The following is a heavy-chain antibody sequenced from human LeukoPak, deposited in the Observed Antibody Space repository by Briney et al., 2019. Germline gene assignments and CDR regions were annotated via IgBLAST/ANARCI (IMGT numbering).Heavy chain of an antibody. CDR3: ARVISGTWLWF. CDR1: GGTFSSYA. V-gene: IGHV1-69*04. J-gene: IGHJ4*02. CDR2: IIPTLEVA. D-gene: IGHD1-14*01. Sequence: SVRVSCKASGGTFSSYAITWVRQAPGLGLEWMGRIIPTLEVANYAQKFQGRVTITADKSTSTAYMELSSLRPEDTAVYYCARVISGTWLWFWGQGTLVTDPS.